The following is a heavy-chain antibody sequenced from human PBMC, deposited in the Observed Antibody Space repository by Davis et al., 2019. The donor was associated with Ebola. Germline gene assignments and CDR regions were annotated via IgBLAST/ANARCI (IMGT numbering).Heavy chain of an antibody. Sequence: GESLKISCAASGFTFSDYYMSWIRQAPGKGLEWVSYISSSGSTIYYADSVKGRFTISRDNSKNTLYLQVNSLRADDTAVYYCARSHPDYTSSWYFGSKILVGILFDYWGQGTLVTVSS. CDR3: ARSHPDYTSSWYFGSKILVGILFDY. V-gene: IGHV3-11*01. D-gene: IGHD6-13*01. CDR1: GFTFSDYY. J-gene: IGHJ4*02. CDR2: ISSSGSTI.